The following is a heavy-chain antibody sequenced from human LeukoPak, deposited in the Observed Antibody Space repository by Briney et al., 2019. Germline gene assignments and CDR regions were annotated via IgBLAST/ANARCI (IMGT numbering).Heavy chain of an antibody. Sequence: ASVKVSFKASGYTFIDFYMHWVRQAPGQGLEWMGWISPKSGGTNYAQKFEGRLTVTRDTSISTAYMELSWLTSDDTALYYCARGRVRCSGGNCYSYAFDIWGQGTMVTVSS. J-gene: IGHJ3*02. CDR2: ISPKSGGT. CDR1: GYTFIDFY. CDR3: ARGRVRCSGGNCYSYAFDI. V-gene: IGHV1-2*02. D-gene: IGHD2-15*01.